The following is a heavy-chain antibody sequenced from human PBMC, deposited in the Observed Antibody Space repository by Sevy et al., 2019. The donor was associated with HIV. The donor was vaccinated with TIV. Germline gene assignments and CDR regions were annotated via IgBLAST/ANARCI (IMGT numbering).Heavy chain of an antibody. CDR1: GFTFSSYG. CDR2: ISYDGSNK. V-gene: IGHV3-30*18. Sequence: GGSLRLSCAASGFTFSSYGRHWVRQAPGKGLEWVAVISYDGSNKYYADSVKGRFTISRDNFKNTLYLQMNSLRAEDTAVYYCAKASRGGAFDIWGQGTMVTVSS. J-gene: IGHJ3*02. CDR3: AKASRGGAFDI. D-gene: IGHD2-15*01.